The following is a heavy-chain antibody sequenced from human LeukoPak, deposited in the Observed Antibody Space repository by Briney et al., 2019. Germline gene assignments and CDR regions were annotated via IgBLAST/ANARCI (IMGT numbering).Heavy chain of an antibody. V-gene: IGHV4-59*01. CDR3: ARVLYNYYDSSGYYYFDY. CDR1: GGSISSYY. J-gene: IGHJ4*02. D-gene: IGHD3-22*01. CDR2: IYYSGST. Sequence: SETLSLTCTVSGGSISSYYWSWIRQPPGKGLEWIGYIYYSGSTNYNPSLKSRVTISVDTSKNQFSLKLSSVTAADTAVYHCARVLYNYYDSSGYYYFDYWGQGTLVTVSS.